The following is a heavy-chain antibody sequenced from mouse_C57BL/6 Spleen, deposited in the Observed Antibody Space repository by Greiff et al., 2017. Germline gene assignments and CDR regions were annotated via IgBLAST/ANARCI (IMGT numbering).Heavy chain of an antibody. Sequence: VHLVESGAELVRPGTSVKVSCKASGYAFTNYLIEWVKQRPGQGLEWIGVINPGSGGTNYNEKFKGKATLTADKSSSTAYMQLSSLTSEDSAVYFCARDFDVWGTGTTVTVSS. CDR3: ARDFDV. CDR1: GYAFTNYL. V-gene: IGHV1-54*01. J-gene: IGHJ1*03. CDR2: INPGSGGT.